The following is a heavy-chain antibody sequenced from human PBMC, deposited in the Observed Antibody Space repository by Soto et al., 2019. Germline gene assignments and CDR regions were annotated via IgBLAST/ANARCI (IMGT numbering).Heavy chain of an antibody. J-gene: IGHJ4*02. CDR2: ISGIGGTGA. Sequence: EVQLLESGGGLVQPGGSLRLSCVASGFTFNTYPMSWVRQAPGKGLEWISVISGIGGTGAYYTNSVKGPFTISRDNSKNKLYLKRNSLKDDDTALYECAKRDAGAGGNDYWGQGTLVTVSS. CDR3: AKRDAGAGGNDY. D-gene: IGHD1-26*01. CDR1: GFTFNTYP. V-gene: IGHV3-23*01.